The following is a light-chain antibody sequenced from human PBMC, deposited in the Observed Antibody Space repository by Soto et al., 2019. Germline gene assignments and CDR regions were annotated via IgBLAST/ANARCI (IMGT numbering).Light chain of an antibody. CDR3: QQYHGLPLT. V-gene: IGKV1-33*01. CDR2: DAS. J-gene: IGKJ4*01. CDR1: QDISNY. Sequence: DIQMTQSPSSLSASLGDTVTITCQASQDISNYLNWYQQRPGKAPQLMISDASDLARRVPSRFSGGGYGTDFTITISSLQPEDFATYYCQQYHGLPLTFGEGT.